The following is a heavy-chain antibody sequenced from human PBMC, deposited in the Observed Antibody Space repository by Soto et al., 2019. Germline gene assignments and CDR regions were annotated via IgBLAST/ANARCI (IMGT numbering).Heavy chain of an antibody. CDR2: ISAYNGNT. V-gene: IGHV1-18*01. D-gene: IGHD2-2*01. J-gene: IGHJ5*02. CDR3: ARGCSSTSCSREFDP. Sequence: ASVKVSCKAAGGAFSNHAISWVRQAPGQGLEWMGWISAYNGNTNYAQKLQGRVTMTTDTSTSTAYMELRSLRSDDTAVYYCARGCSSTSCSREFDPWGRGTLVTVSS. CDR1: GGAFSNHA.